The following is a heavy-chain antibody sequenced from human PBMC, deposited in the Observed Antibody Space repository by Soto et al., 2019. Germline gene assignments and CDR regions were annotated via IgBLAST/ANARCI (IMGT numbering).Heavy chain of an antibody. CDR3: ARDHRSAYSSGWYYYYGMDV. CDR1: GGTLNIYA. J-gene: IGHJ6*02. D-gene: IGHD6-19*01. CDR2: IVPILDTA. V-gene: IGHV1-69*13. Sequence: GASVKVSCKASGGTLNIYAITWVRQAPGQGLEWMGGIVPILDTANSAPKFQGRVTITADESTSTAYMELSSVTAADTAVYYCARDHRSAYSSGWYYYYGMDVWGQGTTVTVS.